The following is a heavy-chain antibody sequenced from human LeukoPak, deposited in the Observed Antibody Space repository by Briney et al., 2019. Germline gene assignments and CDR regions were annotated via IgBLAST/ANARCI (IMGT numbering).Heavy chain of an antibody. D-gene: IGHD3-3*01. Sequence: PSETLSLTCTVSGGSISSYYWSWIRQPPGKGLEWIGYIYYSGSTNYNPSLKSRVTISVDTSKNQFSLKLSSVTAADTAVYYCARAPITIFGVVVSFDIWGQGTMVTVSS. V-gene: IGHV4-59*01. CDR1: GGSISSYY. CDR3: ARAPITIFGVVVSFDI. CDR2: IYYSGST. J-gene: IGHJ3*02.